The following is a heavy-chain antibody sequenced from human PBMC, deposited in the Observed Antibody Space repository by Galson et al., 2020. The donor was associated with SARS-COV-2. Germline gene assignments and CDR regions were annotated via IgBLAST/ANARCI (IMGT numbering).Heavy chain of an antibody. CDR1: GFTFDDYA. J-gene: IGHJ6*03. Sequence: SLKISCAASGFTFDDYAMHWVRQAPGKGLEWVSGISWNSGSIGYADSVKGRFTISRDNAKNSLYLQMNSLRAEDTALYYCAKLWPDITIFGVVNSDYYMDVWGKGTTVTVSS. CDR2: ISWNSGSI. D-gene: IGHD3-3*01. CDR3: AKLWPDITIFGVVNSDYYMDV. V-gene: IGHV3-9*01.